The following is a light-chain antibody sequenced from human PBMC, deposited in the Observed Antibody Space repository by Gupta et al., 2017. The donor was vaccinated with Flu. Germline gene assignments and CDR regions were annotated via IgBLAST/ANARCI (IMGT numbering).Light chain of an antibody. Sequence: QSALTQPASVSGSPGQSITISCTGTSSDIGYYNYVSWYQQYPGKVPKLLIYEVSYRPSGISDRFSGSKSGNTASLTISGLQAEDEAYYYCSSYTGSVTVFGGGTRLTVL. CDR2: EVS. CDR1: SSDIGYYNY. CDR3: SSYTGSVTV. J-gene: IGLJ3*02. V-gene: IGLV2-14*01.